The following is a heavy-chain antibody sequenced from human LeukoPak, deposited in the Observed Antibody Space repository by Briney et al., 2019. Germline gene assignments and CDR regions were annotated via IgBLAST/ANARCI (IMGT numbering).Heavy chain of an antibody. J-gene: IGHJ3*02. CDR2: ISYDGSNK. Sequence: GGSLRLSCAASGFTFTNYGMHWVRQAPGKGLEWVAVISYDGSNKYYADSVKGRFTISRDNSKNTLYLQMNSLRAEDTAVYYCAKDLYIAVAGTVAFDIWGQGTMVTVSS. CDR1: GFTFTNYG. D-gene: IGHD6-19*01. CDR3: AKDLYIAVAGTVAFDI. V-gene: IGHV3-30*18.